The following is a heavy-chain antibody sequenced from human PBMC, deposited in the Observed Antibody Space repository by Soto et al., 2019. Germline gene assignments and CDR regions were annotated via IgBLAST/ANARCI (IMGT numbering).Heavy chain of an antibody. Sequence: GESLKISCAASGFTSSSYAMSWVRQAPGKGLEWVSAISGSGGSTYYADSVKGRFTISRDNSKNTMYLQMNSLRAEDTAVYYCASSYDILTGYYNWFDPWGQGTLVTVSS. CDR2: ISGSGGST. D-gene: IGHD3-9*01. CDR3: ASSYDILTGYYNWFDP. CDR1: GFTSSSYA. J-gene: IGHJ5*02. V-gene: IGHV3-23*01.